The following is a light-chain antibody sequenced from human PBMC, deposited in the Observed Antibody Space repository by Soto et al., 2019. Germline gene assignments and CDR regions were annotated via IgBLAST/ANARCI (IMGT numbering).Light chain of an antibody. CDR2: GAS. CDR3: QQYDSSHPLS. J-gene: IGKJ4*01. Sequence: EIVLTQSPGTLSLSAWERATLYFRASQSVTSSYLAFYQQKHPQATRLIIYGASSRATGIPDRFSGSGSGTEFTLTISRLEPEDFASYYCQQYDSSHPLSFGGGTKVDIK. CDR1: QSVTSSY. V-gene: IGKV3-20*01.